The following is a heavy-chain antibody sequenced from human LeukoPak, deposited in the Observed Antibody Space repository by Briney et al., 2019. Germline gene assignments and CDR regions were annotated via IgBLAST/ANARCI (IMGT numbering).Heavy chain of an antibody. Sequence: SSETLSLTCTVSGGSISSGGYYRSWIRQHPGKGLEWIGYIYYSGSTYYNPSLKSRVTISVDTSKNQFSLKLTSVTAADTAVYYCARNSNKYSGGSPLGAFDIWPQGTMVTVSS. CDR3: ARNSNKYSGGSPLGAFDI. D-gene: IGHD2-15*01. V-gene: IGHV4-31*03. CDR1: GGSISSGGYY. CDR2: IYYSGST. J-gene: IGHJ3*02.